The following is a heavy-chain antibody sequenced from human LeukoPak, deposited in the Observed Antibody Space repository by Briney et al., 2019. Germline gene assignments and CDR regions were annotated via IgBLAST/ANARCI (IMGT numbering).Heavy chain of an antibody. CDR2: IYSGGST. V-gene: IGHV3-53*01. CDR3: ARDLVVPAATAALYYHYGMDV. CDR1: GFTVSSNY. D-gene: IGHD2-2*01. Sequence: GGSLRLSCAASGFTVSSNYMSWVRQAPGKGLEWVSVIYSGGSTYYADSVKGRFTISRDNSKNTLYLQMNSLRAEDTAVYYCARDLVVPAATAALYYHYGMDVWGKGTTVTVSS. J-gene: IGHJ6*04.